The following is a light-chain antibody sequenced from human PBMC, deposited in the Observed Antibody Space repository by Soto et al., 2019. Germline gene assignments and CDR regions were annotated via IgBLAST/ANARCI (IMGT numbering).Light chain of an antibody. CDR3: QQYKDWRT. CDR2: GAS. CDR1: QTIDNK. Sequence: IVMTQSPATLSVSPGERATLSCRASQTIDNKLAWYQQRPGQAPRLLIYGASIRATGIPARFSGSGSGTEFTLTISGLQSEDFGVYYCQQYKDWRTFGQGTNVYIK. J-gene: IGKJ1*01. V-gene: IGKV3-15*01.